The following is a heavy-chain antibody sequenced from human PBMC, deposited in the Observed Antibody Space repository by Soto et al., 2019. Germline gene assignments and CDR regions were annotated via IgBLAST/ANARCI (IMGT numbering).Heavy chain of an antibody. CDR3: ARDPSGAIASRMVY. V-gene: IGHV1-69*05. J-gene: IGHJ4*02. D-gene: IGHD6-6*01. CDR2: IIPVFDTA. CDR1: GGIFVSYS. Sequence: QVQLVQSGAEVKTPGSSVKVSCKASGGIFVSYSINWVRQAPGQGLEWMGGIIPVFDTANYAHHFQDRFTITPNESTSTVYMELRRLTSEDTAIYYCARDPSGAIASRMVYWGQGTLVTVSS.